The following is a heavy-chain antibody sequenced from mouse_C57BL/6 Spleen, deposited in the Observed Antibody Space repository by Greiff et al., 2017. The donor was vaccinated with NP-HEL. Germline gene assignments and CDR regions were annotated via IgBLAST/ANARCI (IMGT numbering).Heavy chain of an antibody. CDR3: TRPLMWGDY. CDR1: GYTFTDYE. J-gene: IGHJ2*01. V-gene: IGHV1-15*01. Sequence: QVQLQQSGAELVRPGASVTLSCKASGYTFTDYEMHWVKQTPVHGLEWIGAIDPETGGTAYNQKFKGKAILTADKSSSTAYMELRSLTSEDSAVYYCTRPLMWGDYWGQGTTLTVSS. CDR2: IDPETGGT.